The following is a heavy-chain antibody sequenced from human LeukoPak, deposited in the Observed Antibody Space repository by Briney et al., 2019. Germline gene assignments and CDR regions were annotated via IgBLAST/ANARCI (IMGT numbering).Heavy chain of an antibody. D-gene: IGHD3-3*01. V-gene: IGHV1-18*01. CDR3: ARDDGVADFDY. Sequence: ASVKVSCNASGYTFISYGISWVRQAPGQGLEWMGWISTFDGDTNYAQKFRGRVTMTTDPFTSTAYMDLRSLRSDDTAVYYCARDDGVADFDYWGQGTLVTVSS. CDR1: GYTFISYG. CDR2: ISTFDGDT. J-gene: IGHJ4*02.